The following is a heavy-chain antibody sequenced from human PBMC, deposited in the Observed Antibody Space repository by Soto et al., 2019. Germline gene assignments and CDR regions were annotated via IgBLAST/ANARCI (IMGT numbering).Heavy chain of an antibody. Sequence: LRLSCVASGFNFNYYTMTWVRQAPGKGLEWVASIGVNVGHIFYADSVKGRVTISRDDSRKTLFLQMNSLKVEDTAVYYCAKWQQLKWGQGTLVTVSS. J-gene: IGHJ4*02. CDR3: AKWQQLK. D-gene: IGHD6-13*01. CDR1: GFNFNYYT. CDR2: IGVNVGHI. V-gene: IGHV3-21*01.